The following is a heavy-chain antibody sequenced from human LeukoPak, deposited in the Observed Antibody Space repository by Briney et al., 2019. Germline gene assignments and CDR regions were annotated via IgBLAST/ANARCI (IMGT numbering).Heavy chain of an antibody. V-gene: IGHV3-11*01. J-gene: IGHJ4*02. D-gene: IGHD3-16*01. CDR1: GFTFRDYY. CDR3: VRETRLRLGESNHFDY. Sequence: PGGSLRLSGAASGFTFRDYYMNWVRPAPGKGLEWVSYISSSGSTIYYADSVEGRFTISRDNAKNSLYLQMNSLRAEDTAVYYCVRETRLRLGESNHFDYWGQGTLVTVSS. CDR2: ISSSGSTI.